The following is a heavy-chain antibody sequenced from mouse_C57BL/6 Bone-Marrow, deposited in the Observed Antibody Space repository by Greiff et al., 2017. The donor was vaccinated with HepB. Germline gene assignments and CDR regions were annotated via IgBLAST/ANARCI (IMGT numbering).Heavy chain of an antibody. D-gene: IGHD1-1*01. Sequence: EVKLMESGGGLVQPGGSLKLSCAASGFTFSDYGMAWVRQAPRKGPEWVAFISNLAYSIYYADTVTGRFTISRENAKNTLYLEMSSLRSEDTAMYYCARHGTTRAMDYWGQGTSVTVSS. CDR3: ARHGTTRAMDY. CDR1: GFTFSDYG. J-gene: IGHJ4*01. CDR2: ISNLAYSI. V-gene: IGHV5-15*01.